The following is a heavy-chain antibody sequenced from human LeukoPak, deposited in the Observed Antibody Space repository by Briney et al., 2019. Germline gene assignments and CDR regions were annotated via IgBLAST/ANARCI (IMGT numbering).Heavy chain of an antibody. CDR1: CGSFSGYY. Sequence: SETLSLTCAVYCGSFSGYYWSWMRQPPGKGLEWIGEINHSGSTNYNPSLKSRVTISVDTSKNQFSLKLSSVTAADTAVYYCARHGHVLRYFDWLPPFDYWGQGTLVTVSS. CDR3: ARHGHVLRYFDWLPPFDY. CDR2: INHSGST. J-gene: IGHJ4*02. V-gene: IGHV4-34*01. D-gene: IGHD3-9*01.